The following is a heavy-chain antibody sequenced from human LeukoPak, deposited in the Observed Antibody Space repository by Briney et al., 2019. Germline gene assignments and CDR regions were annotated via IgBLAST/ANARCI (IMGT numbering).Heavy chain of an antibody. CDR3: ARDVPSGHDFWSGPHYYYYMDV. V-gene: IGHV1-69*06. J-gene: IGHJ6*03. D-gene: IGHD3-3*01. CDR2: IIPIFGTA. CDR1: GGTFSSYA. Sequence: ATVKVSCKASGGTFSSYAISWVRQAPRQGLEWMGRIIPIFGTANYAQKFQGRVTITADKSTSTAYMELSSLRSEDTAVYYCARDVPSGHDFWSGPHYYYYMDVWGKGTTVTVSS.